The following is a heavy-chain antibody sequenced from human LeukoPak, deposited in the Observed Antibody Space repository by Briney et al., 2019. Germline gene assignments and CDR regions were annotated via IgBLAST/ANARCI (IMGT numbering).Heavy chain of an antibody. V-gene: IGHV3-48*04. J-gene: IGHJ3*02. CDR1: GFTFSSYS. CDR2: ISSSSSTI. D-gene: IGHD2-21*01. Sequence: GGSLRLSCAASGFTFSSYSMNWVRQAPGKGLEWVSYISSSSSTIYYTDSVKGRFTISRDNAKNSLYLQMSSLRPEDTAVYYCARTLWPYDAFDIWGQGTMVTVSS. CDR3: ARTLWPYDAFDI.